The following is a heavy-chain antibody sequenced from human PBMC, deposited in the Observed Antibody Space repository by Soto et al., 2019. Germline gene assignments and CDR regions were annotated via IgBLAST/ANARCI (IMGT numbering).Heavy chain of an antibody. Sequence: ASVKVSCKPSGYTFIDYYMHWVRQAPGQGPEWMGWINPNTGGTKSAQKFQDRVTMTRDTSISTAYMELTSLGSDDTALYYCARDSSGWFDYWGQGTLVTVSS. CDR3: ARDSSGWFDY. CDR2: INPNTGGT. J-gene: IGHJ4*02. D-gene: IGHD6-19*01. CDR1: GYTFIDYY. V-gene: IGHV1-2*02.